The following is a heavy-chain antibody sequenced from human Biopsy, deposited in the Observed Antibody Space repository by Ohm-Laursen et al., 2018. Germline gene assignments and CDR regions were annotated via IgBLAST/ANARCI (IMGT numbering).Heavy chain of an antibody. Sequence: GTLSLTCTVSGGSISNNNYYWGWIRQPPGKGPEWIGSIFYRGGTHYKPSLKSRVNISVDTSKNQFSLKLNSVTAADTAVYYCARDYDTSGYYYVSWGQGTLVTVSS. V-gene: IGHV4-39*01. CDR1: GGSISNNNYY. CDR3: ARDYDTSGYYYVS. CDR2: IFYRGGT. J-gene: IGHJ5*02. D-gene: IGHD3-22*01.